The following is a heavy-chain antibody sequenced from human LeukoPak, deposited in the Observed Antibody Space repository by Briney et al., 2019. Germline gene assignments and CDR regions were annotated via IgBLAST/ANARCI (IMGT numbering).Heavy chain of an antibody. CDR3: ARVLMSGSYWDDAFDI. Sequence: PGGSLRLSCAASGFNFNNYWMSWLRQAPGKGLEWVANIKDDGSEEYYVDSEKGRFTISRDNSKNTLYLQMNSLRAEDTAVYYCARVLMSGSYWDDAFDIWGQGTMVTVSS. V-gene: IGHV3-7*01. CDR2: IKDDGSEE. J-gene: IGHJ3*02. D-gene: IGHD1-26*01. CDR1: GFNFNNYW.